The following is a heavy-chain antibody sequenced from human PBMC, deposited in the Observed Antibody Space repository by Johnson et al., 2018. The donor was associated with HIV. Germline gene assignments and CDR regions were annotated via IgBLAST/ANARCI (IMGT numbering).Heavy chain of an antibody. CDR2: IWYDGSNK. CDR3: AKADDILTALRGAFDI. CDR1: GFTFSSYG. J-gene: IGHJ3*02. V-gene: IGHV3-33*06. D-gene: IGHD3-9*01. Sequence: QVLLVESGGGVVQPGRSLRLSCAASGFTFSSYGMHWVRQAPGKGLEWVAVIWYDGSNKYYADPVKGRFTISRDNSKSTLFLQMNSLRAEDTAAYYCAKADDILTALRGAFDIWGQGTMVTVSS.